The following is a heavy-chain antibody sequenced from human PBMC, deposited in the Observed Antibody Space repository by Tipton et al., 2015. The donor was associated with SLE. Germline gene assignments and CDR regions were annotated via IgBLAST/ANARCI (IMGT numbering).Heavy chain of an antibody. J-gene: IGHJ4*02. V-gene: IGHV4-59*01. CDR1: GDSINSYY. CDR3: ARAAPTRVGATTFDY. Sequence: TLSLTCTVSGDSINSYYWSWIRQPPGKGLEWIGYIYDSGSTNYNPSLKSRVTISVDTSKNQFSLKLSSVTAADTAVYYCARAAPTRVGATTFDYWGQGALVTVSS. CDR2: IYDSGST. D-gene: IGHD1-26*01.